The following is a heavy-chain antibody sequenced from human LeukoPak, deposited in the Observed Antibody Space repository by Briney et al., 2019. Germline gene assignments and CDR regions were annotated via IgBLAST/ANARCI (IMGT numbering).Heavy chain of an antibody. CDR3: ARDDYCTNGVCYSFMDV. CDR1: GGTFSSYA. J-gene: IGHJ6*02. CDR2: IIPIFGTA. Sequence: GGSLRLSCAASGGTFSSYAISWVRQAPGQGLEWMGGIIPIFGTANYAQKFQGRVTITADESTSTAYMELSSLRSEDTAVYYCARDDYCTNGVCYSFMDVWGQGTTVTVSS. V-gene: IGHV1-69*01. D-gene: IGHD2-8*01.